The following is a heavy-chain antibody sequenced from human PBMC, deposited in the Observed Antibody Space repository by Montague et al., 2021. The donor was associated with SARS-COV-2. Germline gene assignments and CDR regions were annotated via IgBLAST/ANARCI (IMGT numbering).Heavy chain of an antibody. CDR2: IYSXXXK. J-gene: IGHJ4*02. V-gene: IGHV2-5*01. D-gene: IGHD3-9*01. CDR3: AHLIRYYDIFTGIPFDY. Sequence: PALVKPTQTLTLTCTFSGFSLSTPNVGVGWIRQPPGNALEWVAVIYSXXXKRYSPSLRNRLTITKDTAKNHVVLSLTYVDPVDTATYYCAHLIRYYDIFTGIPFDYWGQGSQVTVSS. CDR1: GFSLSTPNVG.